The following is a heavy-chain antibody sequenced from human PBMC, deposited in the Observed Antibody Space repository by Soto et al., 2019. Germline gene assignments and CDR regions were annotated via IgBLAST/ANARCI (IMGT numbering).Heavy chain of an antibody. V-gene: IGHV1-18*01. D-gene: IGHD3-3*01. Sequence: ASVKVSCKASGCTFTSYGISWVRQAPGQGLEWMGWISAYNGNTNYAQKLQGRVTMTTDTSTSTAYMELRSLRSDDTAVYYCARDSEGTTIFGMVKTTDYYYGMNVWGQGTTVTVSS. CDR1: GCTFTSYG. CDR2: ISAYNGNT. CDR3: ARDSEGTTIFGMVKTTDYYYGMNV. J-gene: IGHJ6*02.